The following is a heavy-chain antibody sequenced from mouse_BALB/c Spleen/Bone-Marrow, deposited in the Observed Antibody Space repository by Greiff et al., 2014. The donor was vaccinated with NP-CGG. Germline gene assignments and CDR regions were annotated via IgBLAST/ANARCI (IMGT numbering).Heavy chain of an antibody. V-gene: IGHV5-6-5*01. J-gene: IGHJ3*01. CDR1: GFTFSSYA. Sequence: EVMLAESGGGLVKPGGSLKLSCAASGFTFSSYAMSWVRQTPEKRLEWVASISSGGSTYYPDSVKGRFTISRDNARNILYLQVSSLRSEDTAMYYCSREMVTGFAYWGQGTLVTVSA. CDR3: SREMVTGFAY. CDR2: ISSGGST. D-gene: IGHD2-2*01.